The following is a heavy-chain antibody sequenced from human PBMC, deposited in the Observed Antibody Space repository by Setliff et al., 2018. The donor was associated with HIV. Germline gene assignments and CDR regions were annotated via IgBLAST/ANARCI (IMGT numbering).Heavy chain of an antibody. CDR1: GGSMNSHY. J-gene: IGHJ3*02. D-gene: IGHD3-3*01. V-gene: IGHV4-59*11. CDR2: IYYSGIT. Sequence: PSETLSLTCTVSGGSMNSHYWSWIRQSPGRGLEWIGYIYYSGITYYNPSLKSRVTISVDTSKNQFSLNLTSVTAADTAVYYCARSKTFYDFWGGYYTHGAFKIWGLGTMVTVSS. CDR3: ARSKTFYDFWGGYYTHGAFKI.